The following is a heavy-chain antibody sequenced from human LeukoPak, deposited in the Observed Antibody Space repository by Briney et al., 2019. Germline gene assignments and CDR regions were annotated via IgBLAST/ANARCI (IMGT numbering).Heavy chain of an antibody. CDR1: GINFRSSG. Sequence: LSGGSLRLSCAASGINFRSSGMHWVRQARGKGLEWVTFIQNDGSDKYYGASVKGRFTISRDNSKNTVYLHMASLRADDTALYYCAREGGRAVPGRFDQWGQGTLVTVSS. CDR2: IQNDGSDK. D-gene: IGHD6-13*01. V-gene: IGHV3-30*02. CDR3: AREGGRAVPGRFDQ. J-gene: IGHJ4*02.